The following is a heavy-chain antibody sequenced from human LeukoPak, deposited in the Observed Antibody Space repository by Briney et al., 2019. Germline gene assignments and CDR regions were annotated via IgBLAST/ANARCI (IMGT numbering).Heavy chain of an antibody. Sequence: GGSLRLSCAASGFTFSSYGMHWVRQAPGKGLEWVAVIWYDGSNKYYADSVKGRFTISRDNSKNTLYLQMNSLRAEDTAVHYCARGLSPSQSFDYWGQGTLVTVSS. CDR2: IWYDGSNK. D-gene: IGHD6-6*01. V-gene: IGHV3-33*01. J-gene: IGHJ4*02. CDR3: ARGLSPSQSFDY. CDR1: GFTFSSYG.